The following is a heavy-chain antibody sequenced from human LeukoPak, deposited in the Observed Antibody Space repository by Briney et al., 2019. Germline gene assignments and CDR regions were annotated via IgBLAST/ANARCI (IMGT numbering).Heavy chain of an antibody. D-gene: IGHD3-22*01. CDR1: GYTFTSYD. CDR2: MNPNSGNT. V-gene: IGHV1-8*03. Sequence: ASVKVSCKASGYTFTSYDINWVRQATGQGLEWMGWMNPNSGNTGYAQKFQGRVTITRNTSISTAYMELSSLRSEDTAVYYCARVAYDSSGSKVDYWGQGTLVTVSS. J-gene: IGHJ4*02. CDR3: ARVAYDSSGSKVDY.